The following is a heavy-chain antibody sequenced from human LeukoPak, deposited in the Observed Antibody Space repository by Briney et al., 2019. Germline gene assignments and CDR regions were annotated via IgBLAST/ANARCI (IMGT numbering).Heavy chain of an antibody. CDR1: GFTFSSYW. Sequence: GGSLRLSCAASGFTFSSYWMSWVRQAPGKGLEWVANIKQDGSEKYYVDSVKGRFTISRDNAKNSLYLQMNSLRAEDTAVYYCARDPGLIAVAGLFDYWGQGTLVTVSS. V-gene: IGHV3-7*01. J-gene: IGHJ4*02. CDR3: ARDPGLIAVAGLFDY. CDR2: IKQDGSEK. D-gene: IGHD6-19*01.